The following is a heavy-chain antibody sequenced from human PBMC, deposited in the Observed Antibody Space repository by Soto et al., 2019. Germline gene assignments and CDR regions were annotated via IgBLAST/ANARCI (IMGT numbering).Heavy chain of an antibody. CDR3: AKGWLDF. V-gene: IGHV3-23*01. J-gene: IGHJ5*01. CDR2: IDGSGTNT. Sequence: GGSLRLSCAASTFTLSSYVMNWVRQAPGKGLEWVSGIDGSGTNTYYADSVKGRFTISRDNSKNTMYLQMNSLRAEDTAIYFCAKGWLDFWGQGTLVTVSS. CDR1: TFTLSSYV.